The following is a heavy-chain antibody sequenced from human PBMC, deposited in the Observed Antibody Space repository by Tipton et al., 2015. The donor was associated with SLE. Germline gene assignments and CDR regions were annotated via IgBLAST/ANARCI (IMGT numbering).Heavy chain of an antibody. Sequence: GSLRLSCAASGFTFSSYDMHWVRQAPGKGLEWVAFIRYDGSNKYYADSVKGRFTISRDNSKNTLYLQMNSLRAEDTAVYYCAKTQYSGSYDAFDIWGQGTMVTVSS. J-gene: IGHJ3*02. CDR1: GFTFSSYD. CDR3: AKTQYSGSYDAFDI. D-gene: IGHD1-26*01. CDR2: IRYDGSNK. V-gene: IGHV3-30*02.